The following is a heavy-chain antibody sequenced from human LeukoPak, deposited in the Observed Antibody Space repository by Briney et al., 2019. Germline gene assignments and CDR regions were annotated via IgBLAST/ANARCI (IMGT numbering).Heavy chain of an antibody. V-gene: IGHV3-48*04. CDR2: ISSSGNTK. D-gene: IGHD1-7*01. CDR1: GFSFSSYS. J-gene: IGHJ4*02. CDR3: ADGTTPDY. Sequence: GGSLRLSCAASGFSFSSYSMSWVRQASGKGLEWVSYISSSGNTKYYADSVKGRFTISRDSAKNSLYLQMNSLRAEDTAVYYCADGTTPDYWGQGTLVTVSS.